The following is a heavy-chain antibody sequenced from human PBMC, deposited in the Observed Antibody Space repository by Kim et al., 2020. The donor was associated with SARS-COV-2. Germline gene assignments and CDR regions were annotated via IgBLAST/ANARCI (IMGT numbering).Heavy chain of an antibody. J-gene: IGHJ4*02. CDR3: ARASQVYGYLDF. Sequence: YSADSVQGRFTISRDNAKNSLYLQMNSLRAEDTAVYYCARASQVYGYLDFWGQGTLVTVSS. D-gene: IGHD3-10*01. V-gene: IGHV3-48*03.